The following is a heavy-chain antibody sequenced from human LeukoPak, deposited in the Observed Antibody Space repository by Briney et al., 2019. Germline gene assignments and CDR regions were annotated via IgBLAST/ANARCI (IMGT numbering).Heavy chain of an antibody. Sequence: GGSLRLSCAASGFTVSSNYMSWVRQAPGKGLEWVSVIYSGGSTYYADSVKGRFTISRDNSKNTLYLQMNSLRAEDTAVYYCARSVGGSYYYYYYMDVWGKGTTVTVSS. CDR2: IYSGGST. CDR1: GFTVSSNY. CDR3: ARSVGGSYYYYYYMDV. J-gene: IGHJ6*03. V-gene: IGHV3-53*01. D-gene: IGHD1-26*01.